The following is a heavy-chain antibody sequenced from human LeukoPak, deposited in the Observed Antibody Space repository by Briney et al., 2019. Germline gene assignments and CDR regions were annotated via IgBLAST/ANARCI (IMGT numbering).Heavy chain of an antibody. CDR3: ARHPEDCSSTSCYREPWWYFDL. Sequence: SETLSLTCTVSGGFISSNSAYWSWIRQPPGKALEWIGNIFYSGTTYYNPSLKSRVTISVDTSKNQFSLKLSSVTAADTAVYYCARHPEDCSSTSCYREPWWYFDLWGRGTLVTVSS. CDR1: GGFISSNSAY. V-gene: IGHV4-39*01. CDR2: IFYSGTT. D-gene: IGHD2-2*02. J-gene: IGHJ2*01.